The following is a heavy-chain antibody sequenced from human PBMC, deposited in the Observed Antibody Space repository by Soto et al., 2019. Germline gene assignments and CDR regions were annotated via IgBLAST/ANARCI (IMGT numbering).Heavy chain of an antibody. V-gene: IGHV3-30*18. CDR1: VFTFINYG. CDR2: ISDDGSNK. J-gene: IGHJ6*02. Sequence: GWSLRLSCASSVFTFINYGMHWVRQAPGKGLEWVAFISDDGSNKYYADSMKGRFTMSRDNSKRTLYLQMSSLRVEDTAVYYCTKRRNVLRFLEWSSGMEVWGQGTTVTVSS. CDR3: TKRRNVLRFLEWSSGMEV. D-gene: IGHD3-3*01.